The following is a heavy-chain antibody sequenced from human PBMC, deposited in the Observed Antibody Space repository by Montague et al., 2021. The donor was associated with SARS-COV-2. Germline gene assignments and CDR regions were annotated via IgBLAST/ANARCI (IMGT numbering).Heavy chain of an antibody. V-gene: IGHV4-34*01. CDR3: ARGHYSSSWYGIRYYFDY. D-gene: IGHD6-13*01. CDR2: INHSGST. Sequence: ETLSLTCAVSGGSFSGYYWSWIRPPPGKGLEWIGEINHSGSTNYNPSLKSRVTISVDTSKNQFSLKLSSVTAADTAVYYCARGHYSSSWYGIRYYFDYWGKGTLVTVSS. J-gene: IGHJ4*02. CDR1: GGSFSGYY.